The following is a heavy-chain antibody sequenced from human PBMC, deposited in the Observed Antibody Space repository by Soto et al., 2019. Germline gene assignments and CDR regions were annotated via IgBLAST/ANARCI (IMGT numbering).Heavy chain of an antibody. Sequence: GGSLRLSCAASGFTFSSYAMSWVRQAPGKGLEWVSAISGSGGSTYYADSVKGRFTISRDNSKNTLYLQMNSLGAEDTAVYYCAKDIVLMVYAIPGGDWFDPWGQGTLVTVSS. CDR2: ISGSGGST. CDR1: GFTFSSYA. CDR3: AKDIVLMVYAIPGGDWFDP. D-gene: IGHD2-8*01. V-gene: IGHV3-23*01. J-gene: IGHJ5*02.